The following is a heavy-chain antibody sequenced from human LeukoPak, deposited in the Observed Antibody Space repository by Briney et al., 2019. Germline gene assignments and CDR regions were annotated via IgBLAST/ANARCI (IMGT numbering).Heavy chain of an antibody. V-gene: IGHV1-69*13. D-gene: IGHD3-16*01. CDR3: ARVSSIMGGGYNFFDP. J-gene: IGHJ5*02. CDR2: LTPTSGTG. CDR1: GRPLRSKD. Sequence: SVKVSCKASGRPLRSKDITWVRQAPGQGLEWVGGLTPTSGTGNTAQKFQGRVAVTADESTSTVYMELSSLRFDDTALYYCARVSSIMGGGYNFFDPWGQGTLVTVSS.